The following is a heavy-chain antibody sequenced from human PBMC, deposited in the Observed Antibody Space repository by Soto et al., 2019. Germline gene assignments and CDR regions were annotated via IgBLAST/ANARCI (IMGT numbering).Heavy chain of an antibody. V-gene: IGHV3-43*01. CDR2: INWDGSST. J-gene: IGHJ4*02. D-gene: IGHD7-27*01. CDR3: AKDTLGYFDY. CDR1: GFPFGEYT. Sequence: EVQLVESGGVVVQPGGSLRLSCAASGFPFGEYTMHWVRQGPGKGLAGVSLINWDGSSTFYSDSVKGRFTISRDNSKNSLYLQMNSLGTEDTALYYCAKDTLGYFDYWGQGTMVTVSS.